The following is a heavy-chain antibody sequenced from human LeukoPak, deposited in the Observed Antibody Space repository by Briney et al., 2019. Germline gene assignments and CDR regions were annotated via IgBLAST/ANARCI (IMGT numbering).Heavy chain of an antibody. CDR2: ISPSGGST. CDR3: ARTDKRTRYYYDSSGYCSTLGY. J-gene: IGHJ4*02. Sequence: ASVKVSCKASGYTFTSYYMHWVRQAPGQGLEWMGIISPSGGSTSYAQKFQGRVTMTRDTSTSTVYMELSSLRSEDTAVYYCARTDKRTRYYYDSSGYCSTLGYWGQGTLVTVSS. CDR1: GYTFTSYY. V-gene: IGHV1-46*01. D-gene: IGHD3-22*01.